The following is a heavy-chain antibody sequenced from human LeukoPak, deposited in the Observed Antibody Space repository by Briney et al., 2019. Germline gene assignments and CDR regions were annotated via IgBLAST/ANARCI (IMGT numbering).Heavy chain of an antibody. CDR2: ISGSGGST. CDR1: GFTFSSYA. Sequence: GGSLRLSCAASGFTFSSYAMSWVRQAPGKGLEWVSAISGSGGSTYYADSVKGRFTISRDNSKNTLYLQMNSLRAEETAVYYCAKDGRYDFWSGYSSRSEYFQHWGQGTLVTVSS. D-gene: IGHD3-3*01. J-gene: IGHJ1*01. CDR3: AKDGRYDFWSGYSSRSEYFQH. V-gene: IGHV3-23*01.